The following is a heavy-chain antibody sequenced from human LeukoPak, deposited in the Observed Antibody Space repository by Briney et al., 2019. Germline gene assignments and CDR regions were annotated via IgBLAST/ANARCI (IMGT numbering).Heavy chain of an antibody. CDR3: AKDIGSYGAGAKFDY. Sequence: GGSLRLSCAASGFTFSSYAMSWVRQAPGKGLEWVSGISWNSGSIGYADSVKGRFTISRDNAKNSLYLQMNSLRAEDTALYYCAKDIGSYGAGAKFDYWGQGTLVTVSS. V-gene: IGHV3-9*01. CDR2: ISWNSGSI. CDR1: GFTFSSYA. J-gene: IGHJ4*02. D-gene: IGHD5-18*01.